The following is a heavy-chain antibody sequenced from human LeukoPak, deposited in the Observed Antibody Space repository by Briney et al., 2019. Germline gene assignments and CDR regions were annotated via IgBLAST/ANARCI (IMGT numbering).Heavy chain of an antibody. CDR3: ARENGGEDY. V-gene: IGHV1-46*01. CDR2: INPSGGDT. Sequence: ASVKLSCKASGYTFTRYYMHWVRHAPGQGLEWMGMINPSGGDTTYAQKLQGRVTMTRDTSTSTVYMELSSLRSEDTAVYYCARENGGEDYWGQGTLVTVSS. D-gene: IGHD2-21*01. CDR1: GYTFTRYY. J-gene: IGHJ4*02.